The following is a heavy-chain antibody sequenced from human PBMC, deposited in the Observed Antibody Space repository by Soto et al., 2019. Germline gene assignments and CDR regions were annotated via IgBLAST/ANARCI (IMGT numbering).Heavy chain of an antibody. CDR3: ARRSGLAAAGTIGSSWFDP. CDR1: GGSISSSSYY. V-gene: IGHV4-39*01. J-gene: IGHJ5*02. CDR2: IYYSGST. D-gene: IGHD6-13*01. Sequence: PSETLSLTCTVSGGSISSSSYYWGWIRQPPGKGLEWIGSIYYSGSTYYNPALKSRVTISVDTSKNQFSLKLSSVTAADTAVYYCARRSGLAAAGTIGSSWFDPWGQGTLVTVSS.